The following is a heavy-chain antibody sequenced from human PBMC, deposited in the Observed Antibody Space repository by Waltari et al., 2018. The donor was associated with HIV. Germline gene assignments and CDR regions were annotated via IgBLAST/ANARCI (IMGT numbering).Heavy chain of an antibody. CDR2: IKSEAIVLTT. CDR1: GFGFRAAW. CDR3: AWYHKSDLDY. J-gene: IGHJ4*03. Sequence: EVQLVESGGDVVRPGRSLRLSCAASGFGFRAAWMTWVRQTPGKAWEWIGTIKSEAIVLTTDYSLVLKRSFTISRYDSNEMSYLQLDNLNTEDTAIYYCAWYHKSDLDYWGQGTKVTVSS. D-gene: IGHD2-15*01. V-gene: IGHV3-15*07.